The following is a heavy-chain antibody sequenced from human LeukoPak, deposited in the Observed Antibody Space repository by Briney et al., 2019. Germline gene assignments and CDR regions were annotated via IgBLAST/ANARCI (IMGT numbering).Heavy chain of an antibody. CDR1: GGSLSSYY. CDR2: IYYSGAV. CDR3: ARWRYCGGDCYPSAFDI. Sequence: SETLSLTCTVSGGSLSSYYWSWIRQPPGRGLEWIGYIYYSGAVNYNPSLKSRVAISVDTSKNQFSLKVSSVTAADTAVYYCARWRYCGGDCYPSAFDIWGQGTMVIVSS. V-gene: IGHV4-59*01. J-gene: IGHJ3*02. D-gene: IGHD2-21*02.